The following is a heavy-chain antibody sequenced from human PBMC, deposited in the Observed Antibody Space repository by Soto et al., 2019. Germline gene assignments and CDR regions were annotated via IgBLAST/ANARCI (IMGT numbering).Heavy chain of an antibody. J-gene: IGHJ6*02. Sequence: PGGSLRLSCVASGFTFDDFAMHWVRQAPGKGLEWVSGMSWNRGSIVYADSVKGRFTISRDNAKNSLYLQMDSLRPEDTALYYCARENWDSGYDAHYYYYGMDVWGQGTTVTVSS. CDR3: ARENWDSGYDAHYYYYGMDV. CDR1: GFTFDDFA. V-gene: IGHV3-9*01. CDR2: MSWNRGSI. D-gene: IGHD5-12*01.